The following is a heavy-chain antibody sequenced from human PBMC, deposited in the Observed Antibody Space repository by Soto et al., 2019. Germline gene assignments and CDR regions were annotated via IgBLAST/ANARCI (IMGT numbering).Heavy chain of an antibody. J-gene: IGHJ6*02. CDR3: ARDGLRTIFGVEVIISPRYYGSGTYYNFYSGMDV. Sequence: GGSLRLSCAASGFTFSSYGMHWVREAPGKGLEWVAVIWYDGSNKYYADSVKGRFTISRDNSKNTLYLQMNNLRAEDTAVYYCARDGLRTIFGVEVIISPRYYGSGTYYNFYSGMDVWGQGTTVTVSS. V-gene: IGHV3-33*01. CDR1: GFTFSSYG. D-gene: IGHD3-10*01. CDR2: IWYDGSNK.